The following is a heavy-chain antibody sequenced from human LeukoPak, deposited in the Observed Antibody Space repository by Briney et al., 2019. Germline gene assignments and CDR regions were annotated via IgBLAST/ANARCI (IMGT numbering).Heavy chain of an antibody. V-gene: IGHV3-15*01. CDR3: ITDTYYYDSSGSPIDY. J-gene: IGHJ4*02. Sequence: GGSLRLSCAASGFTFSDAWMSWVRQAPGKGLEWVGRIKSKTDGGTTDYAAPVKGRFAISRDDSKNTLYLQMNSLKTEDTAVYYCITDTYYYDSSGSPIDYWGQGTLVTVSS. CDR2: IKSKTDGGTT. CDR1: GFTFSDAW. D-gene: IGHD3-22*01.